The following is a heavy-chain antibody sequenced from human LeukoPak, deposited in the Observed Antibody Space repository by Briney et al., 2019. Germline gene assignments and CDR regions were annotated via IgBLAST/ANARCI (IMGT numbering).Heavy chain of an antibody. CDR1: RGTLSSYP. Sequence: ASVKVSCMASRGTLSSYPISWVRQAPGQGVEGMGGIFPIFGTAHYAQKFQRRVTITADESTSTAYMELSSLRSEDTAVYYWARGGFATYYFDYWGQGTLVTVSS. CDR2: IFPIFGTA. V-gene: IGHV1-69*13. D-gene: IGHD3-22*01. CDR3: ARGGFATYYFDY. J-gene: IGHJ4*02.